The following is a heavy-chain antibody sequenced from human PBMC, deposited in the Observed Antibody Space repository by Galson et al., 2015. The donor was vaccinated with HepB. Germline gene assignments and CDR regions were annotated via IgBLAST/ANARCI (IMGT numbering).Heavy chain of an antibody. CDR3: ARPLGGGATLGFDY. CDR2: INAGNGNT. D-gene: IGHD1-26*01. Sequence: SAKVSCKASGYTFTIYAMQWVRRAPGQRLVGWGLINAGNGNTEYSQLFQDRVTITRDTSARIVYMDLSSLRSEDTAVYYCARPLGGGATLGFDYWGQGTLVTVSS. CDR1: GYTFTIYA. J-gene: IGHJ4*02. V-gene: IGHV1-3*01.